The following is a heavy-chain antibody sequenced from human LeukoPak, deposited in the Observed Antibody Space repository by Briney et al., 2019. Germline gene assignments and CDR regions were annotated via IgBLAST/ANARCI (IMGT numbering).Heavy chain of an antibody. CDR2: ISYDGSNK. V-gene: IGHV3-30-3*01. CDR1: GFTFRNYA. J-gene: IGHJ4*02. Sequence: GESLRLSCAASGFTFRNYAMHWVRQAPGKGLEWVAVISYDGSNKYYADSVKGRFTISRDNSKNTLYLQMNSLRAEDTAVYYCAREQWSRQYFDYWGQGTLVTVSS. D-gene: IGHD6-19*01. CDR3: AREQWSRQYFDY.